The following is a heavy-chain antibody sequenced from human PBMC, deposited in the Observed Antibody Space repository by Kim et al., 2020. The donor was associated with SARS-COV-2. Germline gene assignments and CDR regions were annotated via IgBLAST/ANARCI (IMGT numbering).Heavy chain of an antibody. V-gene: IGHV3-23*01. CDR2: ISGSGGST. CDR3: AKGPSLFCGGDCYFGY. J-gene: IGHJ4*02. Sequence: GGSLRLSCAASGFTFSSYAMSWVRQAPGKGLEWVSAISGSGGSTYYADSVKGRFTISRDNSKNTLYLQMNSLRAEDTAVYYCAKGPSLFCGGDCYFGYWGQGTLVTVSS. CDR1: GFTFSSYA. D-gene: IGHD2-21*02.